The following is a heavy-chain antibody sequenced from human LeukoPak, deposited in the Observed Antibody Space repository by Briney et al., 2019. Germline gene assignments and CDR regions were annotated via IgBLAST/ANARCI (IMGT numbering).Heavy chain of an antibody. CDR2: IYTSGST. D-gene: IGHD2-2*01. CDR3: ATGGGGYCSSTSCYGLSYYYYYMDV. V-gene: IGHV4-4*07. CDR1: GGSISSYY. J-gene: IGHJ6*03. Sequence: PSETLSLTCTVSGGSISSYYWSWIRQPAGKGLEWIGRIYTSGSTNYNPSLKSRVTMSVDTSKNQFSLKLSSVTAADTAVYYCATGGGGYCSSTSCYGLSYYYYYMDVWGKGTTVTVSS.